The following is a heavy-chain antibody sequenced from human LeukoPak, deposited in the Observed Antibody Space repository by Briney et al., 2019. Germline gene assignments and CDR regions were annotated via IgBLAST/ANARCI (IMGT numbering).Heavy chain of an antibody. J-gene: IGHJ6*03. CDR1: GFTFSSYD. D-gene: IGHD3-10*01. CDR2: IGTAGDT. Sequence: PGGSLRLSCAASGFTFSSYDMHWFRQATGKGLEWVSAIGTAGDTYYPGSVKGRFTISRENAKNSLYLQMNSLRAGDTAVYYCARALVRGVLMDVWGKGTTVTVSS. CDR3: ARALVRGVLMDV. V-gene: IGHV3-13*01.